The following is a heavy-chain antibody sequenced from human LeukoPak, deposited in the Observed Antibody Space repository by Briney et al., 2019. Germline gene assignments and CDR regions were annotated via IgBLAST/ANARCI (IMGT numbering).Heavy chain of an antibody. D-gene: IGHD6-19*01. J-gene: IGHJ5*02. CDR2: ISSSSSYI. V-gene: IGHV3-21*01. Sequence: GGSLRLSCAASGFTFSSHNMIWVRQAPGKGLEWVSSISSSSSYIHYADSVKGRFTISRHNAKNSLYLQMNSLRVEDTAVYYCARDSSGWSNWFDPWGQGTLVTVSS. CDR1: GFTFSSHN. CDR3: ARDSSGWSNWFDP.